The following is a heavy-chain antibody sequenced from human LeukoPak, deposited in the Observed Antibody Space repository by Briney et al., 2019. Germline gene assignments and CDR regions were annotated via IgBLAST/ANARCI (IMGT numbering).Heavy chain of an antibody. CDR3: TRDATRTGWFDP. Sequence: SQTLSLTCAISGDSVSNNRAAWNWIRQSPSRGLEWLGRTYYKSRWDNDYAESVESRIAINPDTSKNQFSLQLNSVTPEDTAVYYCTRDATRTGWFDPWGQGTLVTVSS. V-gene: IGHV6-1*01. CDR2: TYYKSRWDN. CDR1: GDSVSNNRAA. J-gene: IGHJ5*02. D-gene: IGHD1-14*01.